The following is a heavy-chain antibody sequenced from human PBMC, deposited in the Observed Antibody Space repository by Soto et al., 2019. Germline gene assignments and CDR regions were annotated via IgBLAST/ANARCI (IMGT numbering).Heavy chain of an antibody. J-gene: IGHJ6*01. CDR3: ARSTAELVRGGYYYYAMDG. Sequence: QVQLVQSGAEVKKPGSSVKVSCKASGGTFSTYTFSWVRQAPGQGLDWMGRIIPGLDVSNYAQKFQGRVTITADKSTTTAYMELSSLRSEDTAVYYCARSTAELVRGGYYYYAMDGW. D-gene: IGHD6-13*01. V-gene: IGHV1-69*02. CDR1: GGTFSTYT. CDR2: IIPGLDVS.